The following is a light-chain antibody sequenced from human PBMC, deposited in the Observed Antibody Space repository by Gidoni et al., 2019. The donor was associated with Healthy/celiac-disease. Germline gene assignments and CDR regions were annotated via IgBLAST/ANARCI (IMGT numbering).Light chain of an antibody. CDR2: GAS. Sequence: IVLTQSPVTLSLSPGERATLSCRASQSVSSSYLAWYQQKHGQAPRLLIYGASSRATGIPDRFSGSGSGTDFTLTISRLEPEDFAVYYCQQYGSSPLYTFGQGTKLEIK. CDR1: QSVSSSY. CDR3: QQYGSSPLYT. V-gene: IGKV3-20*01. J-gene: IGKJ2*01.